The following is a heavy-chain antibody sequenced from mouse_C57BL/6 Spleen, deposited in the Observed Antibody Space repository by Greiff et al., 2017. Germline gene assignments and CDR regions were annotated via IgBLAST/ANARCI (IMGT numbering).Heavy chain of an antibody. Sequence: VQLLQSGPELVKPGASVKISCKASGYTFTDYYMNWVKQSHGKSLEWIGDINPNNGGTSYHQKFKGKATLTVDKSSSTAYMELRSLTSENSAVYYCALGYCGRRGFDYWGQGTTLTVSS. CDR1: GYTFTDYY. J-gene: IGHJ2*01. CDR3: ALGYCGRRGFDY. V-gene: IGHV1-26*01. D-gene: IGHD1-1*01. CDR2: INPNNGGT.